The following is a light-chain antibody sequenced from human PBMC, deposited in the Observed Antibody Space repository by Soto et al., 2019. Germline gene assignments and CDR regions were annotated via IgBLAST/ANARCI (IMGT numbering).Light chain of an antibody. J-gene: IGKJ5*01. V-gene: IGKV1-39*01. CDR2: AAS. CDR1: QSISSY. Sequence: DIQTTQSPSSLSASVGYRVTITCLASQSISSYLNWYQQKPGKAPKLLIYAASSLQSGVPSRFSGSGSGTDFTLTISSLQPEDFATYYCQQSYSTPITFGQGTRLEIK. CDR3: QQSYSTPIT.